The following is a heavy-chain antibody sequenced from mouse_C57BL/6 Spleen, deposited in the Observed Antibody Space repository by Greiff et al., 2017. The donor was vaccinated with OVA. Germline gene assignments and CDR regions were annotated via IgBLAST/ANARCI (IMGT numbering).Heavy chain of an antibody. CDR3: ARSGDYYGSSSYAMDY. Sequence: QVHVKQPGAELVKPGASVKLSCKASGYTFTSYWMHWVKQRPGQGLERIGMIHPNSGSTNYNEKFKSKATLTVDKSSSTAYRQLSSLTSEGSAVYYCARSGDYYGSSSYAMDYWGQGTSVTVSS. CDR2: IHPNSGST. V-gene: IGHV1-64*01. CDR1: GYTFTSYW. J-gene: IGHJ4*01. D-gene: IGHD1-1*01.